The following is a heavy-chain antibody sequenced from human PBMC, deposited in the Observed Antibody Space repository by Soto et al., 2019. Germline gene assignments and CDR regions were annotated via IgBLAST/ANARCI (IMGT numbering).Heavy chain of an antibody. CDR1: GFTFSSYG. CDR2: ISYDGSNK. J-gene: IGHJ5*02. V-gene: IGHV3-30*18. CDR3: AKDYSLGNWFDP. Sequence: QVQLVESGGGVVQPGRSLRLSCAASGFTFSSYGVHWVRQAPGKGPEWVAVISYDGSNKYYADSVKGRFTISRDNSKNTLYLQMNSLRAEDTAVYYCAKDYSLGNWFDPWGQGTLVTVSS. D-gene: IGHD2-15*01.